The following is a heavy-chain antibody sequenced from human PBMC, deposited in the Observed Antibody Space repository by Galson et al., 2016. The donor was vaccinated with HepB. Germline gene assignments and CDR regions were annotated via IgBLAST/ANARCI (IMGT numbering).Heavy chain of an antibody. D-gene: IGHD6-19*01. J-gene: IGHJ3*01. Sequence: SLRLSCAASGFTFSGYEMAWVRQTPAKGLEWVSTVGGGGGNTHYADSVKGRFTISRDNSKNTLYLQMNSLKVEDTAVYFCVKDLASRLSSRGWLVHDAFDLWGHGTTVIVSS. CDR1: GFTFSGYE. CDR2: VGGGGGNT. CDR3: VKDLASRLSSRGWLVHDAFDL. V-gene: IGHV3-23*01.